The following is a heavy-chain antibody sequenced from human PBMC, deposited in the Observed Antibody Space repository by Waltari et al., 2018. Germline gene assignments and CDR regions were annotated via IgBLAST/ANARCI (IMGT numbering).Heavy chain of an antibody. J-gene: IGHJ4*02. CDR2: LYKSGNT. V-gene: IGHV4-59*08. Sequence: QVQLQESGPGLMKPSEPLSLTCTVAGGSISPYYWSWIRQPPGKGLEWIGYLYKSGNTNYNPSLKSRVTISLDTSKNQFSLKLTSVTAADTAVYYCARHGSGYSYDYWGQGTLVTVSS. D-gene: IGHD5-18*01. CDR3: ARHGSGYSYDY. CDR1: GGSISPYY.